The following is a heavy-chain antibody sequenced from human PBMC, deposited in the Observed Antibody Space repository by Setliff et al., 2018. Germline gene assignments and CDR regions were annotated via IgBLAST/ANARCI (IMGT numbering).Heavy chain of an antibody. CDR3: ARDQTAILDF. D-gene: IGHD5-18*01. J-gene: IGHJ4*01. V-gene: IGHV4-39*07. Sequence: SETLSLTCTVSGVSIRSYYWSWIRQPPGKGLEWLGSVYYTGISYSHPSLESRVTISVDTSKNQFSLRLTSVTAADTAVYFCARDQTAILDFWGHGTLVTVSS. CDR1: GVSIRSYY. CDR2: VYYTGIS.